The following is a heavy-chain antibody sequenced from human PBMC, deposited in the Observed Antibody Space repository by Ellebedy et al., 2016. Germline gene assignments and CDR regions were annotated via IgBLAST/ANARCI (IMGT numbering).Heavy chain of an antibody. CDR2: MNPNSGNT. Sequence: ASVKVSCXASGYTFTGYYMHWVRQAPGQGLEWMGWMNPNSGNTGYAQKFQGRVTMTRNTSISTAYMELSSLRSEDTAVYYCARGAVVIAIPGYYYMDVWGKGTTVTVSS. J-gene: IGHJ6*03. CDR3: ARGAVVIAIPGYYYMDV. D-gene: IGHD2-21*01. CDR1: GYTFTGYY. V-gene: IGHV1-8*02.